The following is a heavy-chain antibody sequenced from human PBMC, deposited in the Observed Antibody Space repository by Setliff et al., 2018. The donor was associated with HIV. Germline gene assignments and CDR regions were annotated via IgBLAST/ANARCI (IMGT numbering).Heavy chain of an antibody. CDR1: GGSISSGGYY. V-gene: IGHV4-61*08. D-gene: IGHD5-18*01. Sequence: SETLSLTCTVSGGSISSGGYYWSWIRQHPGKGLEWIGYIYTSGSTNYNPSLKSRVTISVDTSKNQFSLKLSSVTAADTAVYYCARGSRGYSYAYYYYYMDVWDKGTTVTVSS. J-gene: IGHJ6*03. CDR2: IYTSGST. CDR3: ARGSRGYSYAYYYYYMDV.